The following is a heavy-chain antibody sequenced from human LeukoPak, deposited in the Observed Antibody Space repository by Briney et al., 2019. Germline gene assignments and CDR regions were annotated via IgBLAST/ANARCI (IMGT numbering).Heavy chain of an antibody. CDR2: ISYDGSNK. J-gene: IGHJ4*02. D-gene: IGHD1-26*01. CDR3: AGGWETNDY. V-gene: IGHV3-30-3*01. CDR1: GFAFSSYA. Sequence: PGGSLRLSCAASGFAFSSYAMHWVRQAPGKGLEWVAVISYDGSNKYYADSVKGRFTISRDNSKNTLYLQMNSLRAEDTAVYYCAGGWETNDYWGQGTLVTVSS.